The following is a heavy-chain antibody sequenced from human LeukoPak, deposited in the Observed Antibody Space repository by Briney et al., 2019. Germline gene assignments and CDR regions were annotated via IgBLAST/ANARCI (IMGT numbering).Heavy chain of an antibody. J-gene: IGHJ4*02. CDR3: ATSVGPTRFDY. D-gene: IGHD1-26*01. CDR2: VYYSGST. Sequence: SETLSLTCTVSGGSIGSYYWNWIRLAPGKGLEWIGYVYYSGSTSYNPSLKSRVTISVDSSKKQFFLKLSSVTAADTAVYYCATSVGPTRFDYWGQGTLVTVSS. CDR1: GGSIGSYY. V-gene: IGHV4-59*01.